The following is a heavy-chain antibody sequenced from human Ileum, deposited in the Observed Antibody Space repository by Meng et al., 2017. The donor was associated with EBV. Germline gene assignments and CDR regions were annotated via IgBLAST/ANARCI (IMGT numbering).Heavy chain of an antibody. Sequence: HVQLRDSDPRLVQPSQTLSLTCTVSGDSFNSPDYYWSWIRQPPEKGLEWIGYIYYSGSTYYNPSLKRRVSISGDTSNKQFSLKLTSVTAADTAVYYCARSPYSGSALPFFDYWGQGSLVTVSS. CDR1: GDSFNSPDYY. V-gene: IGHV4-30-4*01. J-gene: IGHJ4*02. CDR3: ARSPYSGSALPFFDY. D-gene: IGHD1-26*01. CDR2: IYYSGST.